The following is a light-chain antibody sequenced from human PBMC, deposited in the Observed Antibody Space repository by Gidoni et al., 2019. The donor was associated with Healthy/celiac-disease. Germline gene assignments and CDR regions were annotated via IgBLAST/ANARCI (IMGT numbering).Light chain of an antibody. CDR3: QQSYSTPIYT. Sequence: DIQLTQSPSSLSASVGDRVTITCRASQRISSSLNWYQQKPGKAPKLLIYAASSLQSGVPSRFSGSGSGTDFTLTISSLQPEDFATYYCQQSYSTPIYTFGPGTKVEIK. CDR2: AAS. V-gene: IGKV1-39*01. J-gene: IGKJ3*01. CDR1: QRISSS.